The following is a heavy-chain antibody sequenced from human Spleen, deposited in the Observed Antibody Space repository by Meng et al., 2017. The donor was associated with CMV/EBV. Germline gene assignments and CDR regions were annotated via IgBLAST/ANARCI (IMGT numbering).Heavy chain of an antibody. D-gene: IGHD3-10*01. Sequence: GESLKISCAASGFTFSSYEMNWVRQAPGKGLEWVSFISRSSGIIHYADSVKGRFTISRDNAKNSLYLQMNGLRAEDTAVYYCGRLRDYWGQGTLVTVSS. V-gene: IGHV3-48*03. J-gene: IGHJ4*02. CDR3: GRLRDY. CDR2: ISRSSGII. CDR1: GFTFSSYE.